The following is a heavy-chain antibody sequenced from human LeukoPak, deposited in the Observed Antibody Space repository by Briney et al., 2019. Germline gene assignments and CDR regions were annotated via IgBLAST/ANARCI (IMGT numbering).Heavy chain of an antibody. J-gene: IGHJ4*02. D-gene: IGHD2-8*02. V-gene: IGHV3-23*01. CDR3: ATYRQVLLPFES. CDR1: GFHFSTHG. Sequence: GGSLRLSCAASGFHFSTHGMNWVRQAPGKGLEWVSSIFPSGGEIHYADSVRGRFTISRDNSKSTLSLQMNSLRAEDTAIYYCATYRQVLLPFESWGQGTLVTVSS. CDR2: IFPSGGEI.